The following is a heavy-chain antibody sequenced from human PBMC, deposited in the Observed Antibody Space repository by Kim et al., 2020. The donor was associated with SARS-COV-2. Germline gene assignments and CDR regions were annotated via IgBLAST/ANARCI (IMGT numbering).Heavy chain of an antibody. V-gene: IGHV4-34*01. CDR2: INHSGST. J-gene: IGHJ4*02. Sequence: SETLSLTCAVYGGSFSGYYWSWIRQPPGKGLEWIGEINHSGSTNYNPSLKSRVTISVDTSKNQFSLKLSSVTAADTAVYYCARPVVVRVGLLRWNYYFDYWGQGTLVTVSS. CDR3: ARPVVVRVGLLRWNYYFDY. D-gene: IGHD3-22*01. CDR1: GGSFSGYY.